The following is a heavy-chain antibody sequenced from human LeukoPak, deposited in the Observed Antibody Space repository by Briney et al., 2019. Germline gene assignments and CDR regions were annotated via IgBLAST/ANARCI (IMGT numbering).Heavy chain of an antibody. V-gene: IGHV3-30*02. D-gene: IGHD6-19*01. Sequence: GGSLRLSCAASGFTFSSYGMHWVRQAPGKGLEWAAFIRYDGSNKYYADSVKGRFTISRDNSKNTLYLQMNSLRAEDTAVYYCARANSSAWHNFDFWGQGTLVTVSS. CDR3: ARANSSAWHNFDF. CDR2: IRYDGSNK. CDR1: GFTFSSYG. J-gene: IGHJ4*02.